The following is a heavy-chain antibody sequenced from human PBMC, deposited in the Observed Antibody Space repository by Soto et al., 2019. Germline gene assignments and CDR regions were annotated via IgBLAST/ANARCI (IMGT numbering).Heavy chain of an antibody. CDR3: ARDYYDSSDYTTNWFDP. J-gene: IGHJ5*02. V-gene: IGHV4-39*01. CDR1: GGSISNSRYY. CDR2: IYHTGNT. Sequence: SETLSLTCTVSGGSISNSRYYWAWIRQPPGKGLEWIGSIYHTGNTYYNPSLRSRVTISVDTSKNQFSLKLTSVTAADTAVYYCARDYYDSSDYTTNWFDPWGQGTLVPVSS. D-gene: IGHD3-22*01.